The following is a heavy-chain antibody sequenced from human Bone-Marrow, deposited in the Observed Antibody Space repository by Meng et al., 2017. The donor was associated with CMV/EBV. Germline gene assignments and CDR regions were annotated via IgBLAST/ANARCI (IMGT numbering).Heavy chain of an antibody. CDR2: IKQDGSEK. J-gene: IGHJ6*02. CDR3: ARARVYRDTIFGVVIIGETYYYGMDV. CDR1: GFTFSSYW. Sequence: GESLKISCAASGFTFSSYWMSWVRQAPGKGLEWVANIKQDGSEKYYVDSVKGRFTISRDNAKNSLYLQMNSLRAEDTAVYYCARARVYRDTIFGVVIIGETYYYGMDVWGQGTTVTVSS. D-gene: IGHD3-3*01. V-gene: IGHV3-7*01.